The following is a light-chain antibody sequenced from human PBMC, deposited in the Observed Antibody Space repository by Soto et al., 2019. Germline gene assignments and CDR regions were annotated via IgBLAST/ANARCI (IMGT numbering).Light chain of an antibody. CDR2: DVS. V-gene: IGLV2-11*01. Sequence: QSALTQPASVSGSPGQSITISCTGTSRDVGGYNYVSWYQQHPGKAPKLMIYDVSKRPSGVPDRFSGSKSGNTASLTISGLQAEDEADYYCCSYAGSYTLRGYVFGTGTKLTVL. CDR3: CSYAGSYTLRGYV. J-gene: IGLJ1*01. CDR1: SRDVGGYNY.